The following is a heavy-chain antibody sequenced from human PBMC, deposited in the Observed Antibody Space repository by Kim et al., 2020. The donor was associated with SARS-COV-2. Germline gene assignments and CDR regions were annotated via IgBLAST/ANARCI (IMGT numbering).Heavy chain of an antibody. J-gene: IGHJ4*02. CDR3: ARRQYTSGWYYFDY. D-gene: IGHD6-19*01. Sequence: GGSLRLSCAASGFTLSGYWMHWVRQAPGKGLVWVSRINSDGRTTSYADSVKGRFTISRDNAKNTLYLQMNSLTAEDTALYYCARRQYTSGWYYFDYWGQG. CDR1: GFTLSGYW. V-gene: IGHV3-74*01. CDR2: INSDGRTT.